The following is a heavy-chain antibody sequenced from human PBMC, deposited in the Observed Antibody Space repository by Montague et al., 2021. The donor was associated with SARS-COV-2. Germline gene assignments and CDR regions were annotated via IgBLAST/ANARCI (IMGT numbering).Heavy chain of an antibody. V-gene: IGHV2-70*11. J-gene: IGHJ4*02. CDR1: GFSRSTSGLC. D-gene: IGHD5-12*01. Sequence: PALVKPTQTLALTCNFSGFSRSTSGLCVSWIRQPPGKALEWLARIDWDDDKYYRTSLKTRLTISKDTSKNQVVLTMTNMDPVDTATYYCARVTAGIVAYDYWGQGTLVTVSS. CDR2: IDWDDDK. CDR3: ARVTAGIVAYDY.